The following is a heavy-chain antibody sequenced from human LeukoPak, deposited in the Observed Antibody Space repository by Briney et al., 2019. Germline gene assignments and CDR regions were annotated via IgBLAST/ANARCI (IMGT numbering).Heavy chain of an antibody. V-gene: IGHV4-39*01. Sequence: SEALSLTCTVSGGSISRKSFYWGWLRQPPGEGGEGLGSIYYSGSTYYNPSLKRRVTISVDTSKNQFSLKLSSVTAADTAVYYCARHAEGGWLFPFVYWGQGTLVTVSS. J-gene: IGHJ4*02. D-gene: IGHD3-22*01. CDR3: ARHAEGGWLFPFVY. CDR1: GGSISRKSFY. CDR2: IYYSGST.